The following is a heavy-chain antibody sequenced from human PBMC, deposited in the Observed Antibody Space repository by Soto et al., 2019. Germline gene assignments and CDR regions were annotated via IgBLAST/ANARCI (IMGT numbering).Heavy chain of an antibody. CDR2: ISWNSGSI. CDR1: GFTFDDYA. Sequence: GGSLRLSCAASGFTFDDYAMHWVRQAPGKGLEWVSGISWNSGSIGYADSVKGRFTISRDNAKNSLYLQMNSLRAEDTALYYCAKDYYYGSGSYGFTYYYMDVWGKGTTVTVSS. J-gene: IGHJ6*03. V-gene: IGHV3-9*01. D-gene: IGHD3-10*01. CDR3: AKDYYYGSGSYGFTYYYMDV.